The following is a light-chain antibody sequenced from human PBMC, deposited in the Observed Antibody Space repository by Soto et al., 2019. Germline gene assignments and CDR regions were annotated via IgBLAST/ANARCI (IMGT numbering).Light chain of an antibody. CDR3: QNYNSPLTWT. Sequence: DIQMTQSPSSLSASVGDRLTITCRASQGISNYLAWYQQKPGKVPKLLIYAASTLQSGVPSRFSGSGSGTDFTLTISSLQPEDVATYYYQNYNSPLTWTFGQGTKVDIK. CDR1: QGISNY. J-gene: IGKJ1*01. CDR2: AAS. V-gene: IGKV1-27*01.